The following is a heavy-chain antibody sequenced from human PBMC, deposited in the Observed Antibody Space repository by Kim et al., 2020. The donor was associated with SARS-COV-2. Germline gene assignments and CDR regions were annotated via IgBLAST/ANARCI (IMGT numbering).Heavy chain of an antibody. V-gene: IGHV4-34*01. J-gene: IGHJ4*02. CDR3: ARERITMVRGVRRLADY. D-gene: IGHD3-10*01. Sequence: LKSRVTISVDTSKNQFSLKLSSVTAADTAVYYCARERITMVRGVRRLADYWGQGTLVTVSS.